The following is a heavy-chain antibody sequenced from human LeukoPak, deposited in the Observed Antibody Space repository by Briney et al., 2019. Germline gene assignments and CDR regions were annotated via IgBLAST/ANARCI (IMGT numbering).Heavy chain of an antibody. D-gene: IGHD3-22*01. J-gene: IGHJ4*02. CDR3: ARGKCYYDSSGYYYGDLLYYFDY. CDR1: GFTFSSYG. Sequence: GRSLRLSCAASGFTFSSYGMHWVRQAPGKGLEWVAVIWYDGSNKYYADSVKGRFTISRDNSKNTIYVQMNSLRAEDTAVYYCARGKCYYDSSGYYYGDLLYYFDYWGQGTLVTVSS. V-gene: IGHV3-33*01. CDR2: IWYDGSNK.